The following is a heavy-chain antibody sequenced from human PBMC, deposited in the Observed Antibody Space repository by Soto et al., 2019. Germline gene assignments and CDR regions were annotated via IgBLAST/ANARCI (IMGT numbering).Heavy chain of an antibody. V-gene: IGHV1-69*01. CDR1: GGTFSSYA. CDR2: IIPIFGTA. Sequence: QVRLVQSGAEVKKPGSSVKVSCKASGGTFSSYAISWVRQAPGQGLEWMGGIIPIFGTANYAQKFQGRVTITADESTSTAYMELSSLRSEDTAVYYCASRGYSYGYYYYGMDVWGQGTTVTVSS. D-gene: IGHD5-18*01. J-gene: IGHJ6*02. CDR3: ASRGYSYGYYYYGMDV.